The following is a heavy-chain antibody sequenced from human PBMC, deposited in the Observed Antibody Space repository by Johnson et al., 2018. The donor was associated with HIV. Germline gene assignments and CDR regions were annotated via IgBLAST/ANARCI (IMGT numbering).Heavy chain of an antibody. D-gene: IGHD2-2*01. V-gene: IGHV3-33*08. CDR1: GFTFSNYG. J-gene: IGHJ3*02. CDR2: IWYDGSNK. CDR3: ATGAFSYARAFDI. Sequence: QMQLVESGGGVVQPGRSLRLSCAASGFTFSNYGMHWVRQSPGRGLEWVAVIWYDGSNKYYADSVKGRFTISRDNSKNTLYLQMNSLRAEDTAVYYCATGAFSYARAFDIWGQGTMVTVAS.